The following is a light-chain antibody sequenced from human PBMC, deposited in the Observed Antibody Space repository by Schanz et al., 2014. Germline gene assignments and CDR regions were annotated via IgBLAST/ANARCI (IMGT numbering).Light chain of an antibody. CDR1: SSDVGGYNY. Sequence: QSALTQPASVSASPGQSITISCTGTSSDVGGYNYVSWYQQYPGKAPKLIIYDVSNRPSGVSNRFSGSRSGNTASLTISGLQAEDEADYYCCSYVGSSIFVIFGGGTKLTVL. J-gene: IGLJ2*01. CDR2: DVS. CDR3: CSYVGSSIFVI. V-gene: IGLV2-14*01.